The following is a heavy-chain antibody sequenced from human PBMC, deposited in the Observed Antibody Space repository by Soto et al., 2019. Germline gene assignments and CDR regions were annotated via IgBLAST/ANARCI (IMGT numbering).Heavy chain of an antibody. CDR1: GYTFTSYG. CDR2: ISAYNGNT. Sequence: QVQLVQSGAEVKKPGASVKVSCKASGYTFTSYGISWVRQAPGQGLEWMGWISAYNGNTNYAQKLQGRVTMTTDTSTSTGYMELRSLRSDDTAVYYCARAIPGYCSSTSCYGDWFDPWGQGTLVTVSS. V-gene: IGHV1-18*01. J-gene: IGHJ5*02. D-gene: IGHD2-2*01. CDR3: ARAIPGYCSSTSCYGDWFDP.